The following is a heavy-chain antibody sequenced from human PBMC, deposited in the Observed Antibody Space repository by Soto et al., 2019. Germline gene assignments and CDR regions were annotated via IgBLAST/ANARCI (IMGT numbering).Heavy chain of an antibody. CDR1: GFTFSSYA. Sequence: GGSLRLSCTVSGFTFSSYAMTWVRQAQVKGLEWVSDISGSGGITYYADSVKGRFTISRDNSKNTLYLQVNSLRAEDTAVYYCARARRGAPYYYTMDVWGQGTTVTVSS. CDR3: ARARRGAPYYYTMDV. V-gene: IGHV3-23*01. CDR2: ISGSGGIT. D-gene: IGHD3-10*01. J-gene: IGHJ6*02.